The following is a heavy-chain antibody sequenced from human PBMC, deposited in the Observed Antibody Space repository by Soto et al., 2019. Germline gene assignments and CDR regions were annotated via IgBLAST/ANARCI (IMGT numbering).Heavy chain of an antibody. CDR3: ANGCGGTCYSRIQY. CDR1: GFTFSSYA. V-gene: IGHV3-23*01. J-gene: IGHJ4*02. CDR2: ISDSGGST. D-gene: IGHD2-15*01. Sequence: EVQLLESGGGLVQPGGSLRLSCAASGFTFSSYAMSWVRQAPGKGLEWVSGISDSGGSTYYADSVKGRFTISRDNSRITLYLQMNGLGAEDTAVYYCANGCGGTCYSRIQYWGQGTRFTVS.